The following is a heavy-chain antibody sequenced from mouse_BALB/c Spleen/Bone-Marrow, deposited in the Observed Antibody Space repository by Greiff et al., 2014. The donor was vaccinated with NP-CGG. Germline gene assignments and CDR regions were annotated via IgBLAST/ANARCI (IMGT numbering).Heavy chain of an antibody. CDR3: ARYYYGSSYEYFDV. J-gene: IGHJ1*01. CDR2: IYPGDGDT. CDR1: GYTFTSYW. Sequence: QVQLQQSGAELARPGASVKLSCKASGYTFTSYWMQWVKQRPGQGLEWIGAIYPGDGDTRYTQKFKGKATLTADKSSSTAYMQLSSLASEDSAVYYCARYYYGSSYEYFDVWGAGTTVTVSS. D-gene: IGHD1-1*01. V-gene: IGHV1-87*01.